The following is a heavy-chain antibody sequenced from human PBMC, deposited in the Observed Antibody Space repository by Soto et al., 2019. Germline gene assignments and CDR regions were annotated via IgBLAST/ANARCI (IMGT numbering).Heavy chain of an antibody. CDR2: INSKTGDT. CDR3: ARDSVLLGSTTLFF. CDR1: GYPFTNFF. V-gene: IGHV1-2*02. D-gene: IGHD1-26*01. J-gene: IGHJ1*01. Sequence: ASVKVSCKASGYPFTNFFIHWMRQAPGQGLEWMGWINSKTGDTNYAQKFQGRVTMTRDTSISTAYMEVTGLRSDDTAVYFCARDSVLLGSTTLFFWGQGTLVTVSS.